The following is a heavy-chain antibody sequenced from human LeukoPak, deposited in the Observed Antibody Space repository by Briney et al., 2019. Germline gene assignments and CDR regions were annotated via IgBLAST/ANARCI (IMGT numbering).Heavy chain of an antibody. CDR3: ARQEDIVGVPAARAPFDY. V-gene: IGHV4-4*02. CDR1: GGSISSSNW. J-gene: IGHJ4*02. D-gene: IGHD2-2*01. Sequence: SGTLSLTCAVSGGSISSSNWWSWVRQPPGKGLEWIGEIYHSGSTNYNPSLKSRVTISVDKSKNQFSLKLSSVTAADTAVYYCARQEDIVGVPAARAPFDYWGQGTLVTVSS. CDR2: IYHSGST.